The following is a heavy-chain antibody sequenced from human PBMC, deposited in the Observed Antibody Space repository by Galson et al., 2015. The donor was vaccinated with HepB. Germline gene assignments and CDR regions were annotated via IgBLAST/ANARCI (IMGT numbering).Heavy chain of an antibody. CDR1: GDSIYSDHW. Sequence: LSLTCAVTGDSIYSDHWWSWVRQPPGKGLEWIGEVDDSGHTNYNPSLESRVTISVDKSTNHFSLRLRSVTAADTAVYFCARVTYDNTGFDFWGQGTLVVASS. D-gene: IGHD3-22*01. V-gene: IGHV4-4*01. CDR3: ARVTYDNTGFDF. CDR2: VDDSGHT. J-gene: IGHJ4*02.